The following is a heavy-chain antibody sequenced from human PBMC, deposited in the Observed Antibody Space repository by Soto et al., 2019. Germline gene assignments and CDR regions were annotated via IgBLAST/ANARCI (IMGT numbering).Heavy chain of an antibody. J-gene: IGHJ6*02. CDR2: IYYSGST. D-gene: IGHD3-10*01. CDR3: ARHPYYYGSGSYYNRKGYYGMDV. V-gene: IGHV4-31*03. CDR1: GGSISSGGYY. Sequence: SETLSLTCTVSGGSISSGGYYWRWIRQHPGKGLEWIGYIYYSGSTYYNPSLKDRVTISVDTSKNQFSLKLSAVTAADTAVYYCARHPYYYGSGSYYNRKGYYGMDVWGQGTTVTVS.